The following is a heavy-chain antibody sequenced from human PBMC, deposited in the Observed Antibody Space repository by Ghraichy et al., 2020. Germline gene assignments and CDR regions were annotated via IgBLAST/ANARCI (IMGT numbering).Heavy chain of an antibody. CDR1: GGTFSSYT. Sequence: SVKVSCKASGGTFSSYTISWVRQAPGQGLEWMGRIIPILGIANYAQKFQGRVTITADKSTSTAYMELSSLRSEDTAVYYCARVALKKRGLRGDVGSFDPWGQGTLVTVSS. V-gene: IGHV1-69*02. J-gene: IGHJ5*02. D-gene: IGHD2-15*01. CDR2: IIPILGIA. CDR3: ARVALKKRGLRGDVGSFDP.